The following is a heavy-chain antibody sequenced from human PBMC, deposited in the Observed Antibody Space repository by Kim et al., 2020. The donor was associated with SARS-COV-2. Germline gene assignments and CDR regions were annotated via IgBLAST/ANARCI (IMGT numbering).Heavy chain of an antibody. CDR1: GFTFSDYY. J-gene: IGHJ4*02. D-gene: IGHD2-2*01. Sequence: GGSLRLSCAASGFTFSDYYMSWIRQAPGKGLEWVSYISSSSSYTNYADSVKGRFTISRDNAKNSLYLQMNSLRAEDTAVYYCAREGLGYCSSTSCYDDYWGQGTLVTVSS. CDR2: ISSSSSYT. V-gene: IGHV3-11*05. CDR3: AREGLGYCSSTSCYDDY.